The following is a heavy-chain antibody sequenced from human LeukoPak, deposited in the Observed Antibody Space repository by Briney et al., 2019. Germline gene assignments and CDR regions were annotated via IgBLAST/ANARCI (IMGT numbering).Heavy chain of an antibody. CDR2: IRVYNGDT. J-gene: IGHJ4*02. D-gene: IGHD2-2*03. CDR3: ATGYCSSTNCRIDY. V-gene: IGHV1-18*01. Sequence: ASVKVSCKASGYTFTSYGISWVRQAPGQGLEWMGWIRVYNGDTNYAQKLQGRVTMTTDTSTSTAYMELRSLRSDDTAVYYCATGYCSSTNCRIDYWGQGTLVTVSS. CDR1: GYTFTSYG.